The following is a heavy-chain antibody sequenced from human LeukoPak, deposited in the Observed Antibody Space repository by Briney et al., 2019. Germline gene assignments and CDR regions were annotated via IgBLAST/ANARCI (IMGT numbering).Heavy chain of an antibody. J-gene: IGHJ4*02. D-gene: IGHD3-10*01. CDR1: GFTFDDYA. V-gene: IGHV3-43*02. CDR3: AKELGGSGSYFFP. CDR2: ISGDGGST. Sequence: GGSLRLSCAASGFTFDDYAMHWVRQAPGKGLEGVSLISGDGGSTYYADSVKGGFTIYRDKNKNSLYLQMNSLRTEDTALYYCAKELGGSGSYFFPWGQGTLVTVSS.